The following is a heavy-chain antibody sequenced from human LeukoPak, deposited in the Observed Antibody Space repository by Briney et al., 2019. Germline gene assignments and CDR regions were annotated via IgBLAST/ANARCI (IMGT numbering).Heavy chain of an antibody. CDR1: GGSISSYY. CDR3: ARIRDSSGHYLGAFDI. J-gene: IGHJ3*02. Sequence: SATLSLTCTVSGGSISSYYWSWIRQPAGKGLEWIGRIYSSGSTNYNPSLKSRVTMSVDTSKNQFSLKLSSVTAADTAVYYCARIRDSSGHYLGAFDIWGQGTMVTVSS. CDR2: IYSSGST. V-gene: IGHV4-4*07. D-gene: IGHD3-22*01.